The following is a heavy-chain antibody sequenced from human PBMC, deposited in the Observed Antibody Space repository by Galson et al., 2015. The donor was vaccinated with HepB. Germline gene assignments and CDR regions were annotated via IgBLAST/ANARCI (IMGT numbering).Heavy chain of an antibody. CDR2: INPSGGST. J-gene: IGHJ4*02. CDR3: ARGVLLWDGPDY. CDR1: GYKFISYY. D-gene: IGHD3-10*01. V-gene: IGHV1-46*01. Sequence: VKVSCKASGYKFISYYMHWVRQAPGQGLEWMGIINPSGGSTDYAPKFQGRVTMTRDTSTTTVFMELSSLRSDDTAVYFCARGVLLWDGPDYWGQGTVVTVSS.